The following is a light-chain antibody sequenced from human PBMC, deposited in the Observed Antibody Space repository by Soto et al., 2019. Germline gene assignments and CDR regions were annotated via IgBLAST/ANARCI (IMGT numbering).Light chain of an antibody. CDR2: KAS. CDR1: QSISSW. CDR3: QQYNSYSRT. J-gene: IGKJ1*01. V-gene: IGKV1-5*03. Sequence: DIQMTQSPSTLSASVGGRVNITCRGSQSISSWLAWYQQKPGKAPKLRIYKASSLESGAPSRFSGRGSGTEFTLTISSLQPDDFATYYCQQYNSYSRTFGQGTKVEIK.